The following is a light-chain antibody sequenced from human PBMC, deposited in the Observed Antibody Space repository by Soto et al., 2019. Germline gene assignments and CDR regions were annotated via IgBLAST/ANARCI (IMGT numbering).Light chain of an antibody. Sequence: QSALTQPASVSGSPGQSITISCTGTSSDVGGYNYVSWSQQHPGKAPKLIIYEVSNRPSGVSNRFSGSKSGNTASLTISGIQAEDEADYYCSSYTTPDTYVFGTGTKLTVL. CDR1: SSDVGGYNY. J-gene: IGLJ1*01. CDR2: EVS. CDR3: SSYTTPDTYV. V-gene: IGLV2-14*01.